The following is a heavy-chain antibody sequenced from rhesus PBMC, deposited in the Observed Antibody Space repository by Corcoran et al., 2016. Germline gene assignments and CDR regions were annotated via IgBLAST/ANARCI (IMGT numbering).Heavy chain of an antibody. J-gene: IGHJ5-2*02. CDR2: VSGSSGST. CDR1: GISITTYY. CDR3: ARDAVSLDV. Sequence: QVQLQESGPGLVKPSETLSLTCTVSGISITTYYWTWIRQSPGKGLEWIVYVSGSSGSTSYHPSLTSRVTISKDTSANQFYLRLNSMTAADTAVYYCARDAVSLDVWGRGLLVTVSS. V-gene: IGHV4-147*01.